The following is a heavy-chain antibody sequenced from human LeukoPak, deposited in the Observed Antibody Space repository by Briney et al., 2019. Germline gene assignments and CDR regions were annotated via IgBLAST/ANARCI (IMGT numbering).Heavy chain of an antibody. CDR1: GGPISSGDYY. CDR3: ARASLYCSGGSCYSPYYFDY. D-gene: IGHD2-15*01. CDR2: IYYSGGT. Sequence: SETLSLTCTVSGGPISSGDYYWSWIRQPPGKGLEWIGYIYYSGGTYYNPSLKSRVTISVDTSKNQFSLKLSSVTAADTAVFYCARASLYCSGGSCYSPYYFDYWGQGTLVTVSS. V-gene: IGHV4-30-4*01. J-gene: IGHJ4*02.